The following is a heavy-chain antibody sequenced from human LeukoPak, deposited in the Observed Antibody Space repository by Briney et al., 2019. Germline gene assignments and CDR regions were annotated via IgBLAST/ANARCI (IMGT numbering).Heavy chain of an antibody. V-gene: IGHV1-8*03. J-gene: IGHJ5*02. Sequence: ASVKVSCKASGYTFTGYYMHWVRQAPGQGLEWMGWMNPNSGNTGYAQKFQGRVTITRNTSISTAYMELSSLRSEDTAVYYCARGRYYDFWSGYGSPWGQGTLVTVSS. D-gene: IGHD3-3*01. CDR3: ARGRYYDFWSGYGSP. CDR1: GYTFTGYY. CDR2: MNPNSGNT.